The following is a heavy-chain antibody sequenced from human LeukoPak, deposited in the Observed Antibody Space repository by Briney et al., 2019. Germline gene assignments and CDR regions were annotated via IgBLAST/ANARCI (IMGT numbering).Heavy chain of an antibody. J-gene: IGHJ6*02. CDR1: GFTFDDYT. CDR3: AKDRPPYYYDSSGPTENYGMDV. V-gene: IGHV3-43*01. D-gene: IGHD3-22*01. Sequence: GGSLRLSCAASGFTFDDYTMHWVRQAPGKGLEWVSLISWDGGSTYYADSVKGRFTISRDNSKNSPYLQMNSLRTEDTALYYCAKDRPPYYYDSSGPTENYGMDVWGQGTTVTVSS. CDR2: ISWDGGST.